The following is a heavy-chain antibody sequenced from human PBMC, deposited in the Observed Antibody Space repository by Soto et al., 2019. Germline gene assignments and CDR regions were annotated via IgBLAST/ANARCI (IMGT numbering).Heavy chain of an antibody. Sequence: QVQLVQSGAEVKKPGSSVKVSCKASGGTFSSYAISWVRQAPGQGLEWMGGIIPIFGTANYAQKFQGRVTIPADESTSTAYMELSSLRSEDTAVYYCAREGDSSGWYAGGNWFDPWGQGTLVTVSS. CDR3: AREGDSSGWYAGGNWFDP. CDR1: GGTFSSYA. V-gene: IGHV1-69*12. D-gene: IGHD6-19*01. CDR2: IIPIFGTA. J-gene: IGHJ5*02.